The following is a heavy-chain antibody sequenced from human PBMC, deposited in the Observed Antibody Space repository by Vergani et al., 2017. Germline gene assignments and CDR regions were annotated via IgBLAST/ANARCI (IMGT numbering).Heavy chain of an antibody. CDR2: IYYSGST. CDR3: ARGSRAEGGSGPDK. CDR1: NDSVSNTFYY. J-gene: IGHJ4*02. D-gene: IGHD6-13*01. Sequence: QVQLQESGPGLVKPSETLSLTCTVSNDSVSNTFYYWGWIRQTPGKGLEWIGSIYYSGSTYYNPSLENRVTMSVDTSKNQFSLKLNSVTAADTAVYYCARGSRAEGGSGPDKWGQGTLVTVSS. V-gene: IGHV4-39*07.